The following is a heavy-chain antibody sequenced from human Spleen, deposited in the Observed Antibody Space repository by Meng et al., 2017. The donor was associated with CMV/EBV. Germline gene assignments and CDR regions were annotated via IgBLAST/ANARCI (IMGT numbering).Heavy chain of an antibody. CDR2: IYYSGRT. V-gene: IGHV4-34*01. J-gene: IGHJ4*02. D-gene: IGHD3-3*01. CDR3: ARDGAIFGVVSPFDS. Sequence: SETLSLTCAVYGGSFSGYYWGWIRQPPGKGLEWIGTIYYSGRTYYNPSLKSRVTVSVDTSRNHFSVKLTSVTAADTAVYYCARDGAIFGVVSPFDSWGQGTLVTVSS. CDR1: GGSFSGYY.